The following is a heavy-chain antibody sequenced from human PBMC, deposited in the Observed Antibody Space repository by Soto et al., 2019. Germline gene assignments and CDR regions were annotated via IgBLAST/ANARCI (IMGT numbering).Heavy chain of an antibody. V-gene: IGHV4-4*07. Sequence: QVQLQESGPGLVKPSETLSLTCTVSGDTITSFSWNWIRQSAGKGLEWIGRISTTGNTHYNPSLESRVIMSLDTSKNQFSLKLTSVTAADTAVYYCEADSGENWTYEAYWGQGTLVTVSS. CDR3: EADSGENWTYEAY. J-gene: IGHJ4*02. CDR1: GDTITSFS. CDR2: ISTTGNT. D-gene: IGHD1-7*01.